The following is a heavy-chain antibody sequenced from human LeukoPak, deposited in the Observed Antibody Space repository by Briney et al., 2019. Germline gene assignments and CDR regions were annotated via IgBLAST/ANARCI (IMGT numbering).Heavy chain of an antibody. CDR2: ISTSSSYI. Sequence: PGGSLRLSCAASGFTFSSYPMSWVRQAPGKGLEWVSSISTSSSYIYYAGSVKGRFTISRDNAKNSLYLQRNSLRAEDTAVYYCARDSVWRGPAIAVAATDYWGQGALVTVSS. V-gene: IGHV3-21*01. J-gene: IGHJ4*02. CDR1: GFTFSSYP. CDR3: ARDSVWRGPAIAVAATDY. D-gene: IGHD6-19*01.